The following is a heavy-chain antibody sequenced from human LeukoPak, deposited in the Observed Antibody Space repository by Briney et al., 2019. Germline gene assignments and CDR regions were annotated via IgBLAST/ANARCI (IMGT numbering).Heavy chain of an antibody. CDR2: INHSGST. V-gene: IGHV4-34*01. Sequence: SETLSLTCAVYGGSFSGYYWSWIRQPPGKGLEWIGEINHSGSTNYNPSLKSRVTISVDTSKNQFSLKLSSVTAADTAVYYCATEYSGGWDDLDYYYGMDVWGQGTTVTVSS. CDR1: GGSFSGYY. J-gene: IGHJ6*02. D-gene: IGHD6-19*01. CDR3: ATEYSGGWDDLDYYYGMDV.